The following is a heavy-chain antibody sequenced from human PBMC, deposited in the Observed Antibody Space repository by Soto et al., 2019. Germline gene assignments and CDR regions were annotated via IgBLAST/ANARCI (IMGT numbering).Heavy chain of an antibody. CDR3: ARRCSGGSCSRGATDY. CDR2: IIPIFGTA. CDR1: GGTFSSYA. Sequence: QVQLVQSGAEVKKPGSSVKVSCKASGGTFSSYAISWVRQAPGQGLEWMGGIIPIFGTANYAQKFQGRVTITADESTSTVYMELSSLRSEDTAVYYCARRCSGGSCSRGATDYWGQGTLVTVSS. V-gene: IGHV1-69*01. D-gene: IGHD2-15*01. J-gene: IGHJ4*02.